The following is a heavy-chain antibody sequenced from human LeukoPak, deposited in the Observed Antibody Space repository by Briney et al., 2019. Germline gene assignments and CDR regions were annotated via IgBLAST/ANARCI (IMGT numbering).Heavy chain of an antibody. CDR2: ISYDGSNK. Sequence: HAGGSLRLSCAASGFTFSSCAMHWVRQAPGKGLEWVAVISYDGSNKYYADSVKGRFTISRDNSKNTLYLQMNSLRAEDTAVYYCARDLGYYDSSGSSYYYGMDVWGQGTTVTVSS. D-gene: IGHD3-22*01. CDR1: GFTFSSCA. V-gene: IGHV3-30*04. CDR3: ARDLGYYDSSGSSYYYGMDV. J-gene: IGHJ6*02.